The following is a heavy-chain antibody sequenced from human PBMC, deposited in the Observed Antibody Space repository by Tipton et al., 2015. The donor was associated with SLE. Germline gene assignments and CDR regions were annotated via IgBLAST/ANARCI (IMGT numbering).Heavy chain of an antibody. CDR1: GFTFSDYS. CDR2: ISKTSETT. J-gene: IGHJ4*02. D-gene: IGHD2-8*01. CDR3: AKDRIVLMVFAIGYFDN. V-gene: IGHV3-48*01. Sequence: SLRLSCEASGFTFSDYSMNWIREAPGKGLEWVSYISKTSETTRYADSVKGRFTISRDNSKNTLYLQMNSLRAEDTAVYYCAKDRIVLMVFAIGYFDNWDQETLVTVSS.